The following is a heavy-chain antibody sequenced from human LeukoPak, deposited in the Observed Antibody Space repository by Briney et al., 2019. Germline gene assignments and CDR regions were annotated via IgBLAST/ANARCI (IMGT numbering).Heavy chain of an antibody. CDR1: GFIFSHYP. J-gene: IGHJ3*02. V-gene: IGHV3-23*01. CDR2: ISASGGTT. CDR3: AKKYCSGAGCYPRAFDI. D-gene: IGHD2-15*01. Sequence: GGSLRLSCAASGFIFSHYPMTCVRRAPGEEVEGLSIISASGGTTYYGASVKARFTISRDNSKDTLYLQMNSLRAEDTALYYCAKKYCSGAGCYPRAFDIWGQGTMVTVSS.